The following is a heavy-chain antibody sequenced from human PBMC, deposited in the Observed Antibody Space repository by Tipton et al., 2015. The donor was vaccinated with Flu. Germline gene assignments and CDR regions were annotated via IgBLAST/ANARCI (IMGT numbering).Heavy chain of an antibody. D-gene: IGHD6-19*01. Sequence: QLVQSGGGLVQPGGSLRLSCAASGFTFSSYEMNWVRQAPGKGLEWVSYISRSGSTIYRADSVKGRFTISRDNAENSLYLQMNSLRAEDTAVYYCARETQWSNFDYWGQGTLISVSS. CDR3: ARETQWSNFDY. V-gene: IGHV3-48*03. CDR1: GFTFSSYE. CDR2: ISRSGSTI. J-gene: IGHJ4*02.